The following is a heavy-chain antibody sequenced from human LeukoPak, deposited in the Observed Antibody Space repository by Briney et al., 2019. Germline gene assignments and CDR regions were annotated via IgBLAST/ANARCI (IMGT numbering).Heavy chain of an antibody. CDR3: AIPSGSYDY. J-gene: IGHJ4*02. Sequence: PGGSPGLSCAASGFTFSSYAMSWVRQAPGKGLEWVSAISGSGGSTYYADSVKGRFTISRDNSKNTLYLQMNSLRAEDTAVYYCAIPSGSYDYWGQGTLVTVSS. D-gene: IGHD1-26*01. CDR2: ISGSGGST. V-gene: IGHV3-23*01. CDR1: GFTFSSYA.